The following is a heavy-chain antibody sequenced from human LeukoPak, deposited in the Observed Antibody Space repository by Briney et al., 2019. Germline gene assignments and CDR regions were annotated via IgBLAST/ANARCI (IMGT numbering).Heavy chain of an antibody. CDR3: ARDKDRPNYDFWSGYLSPGYYYYYMDV. J-gene: IGHJ6*03. V-gene: IGHV1-18*01. CDR1: GYTFTSYG. Sequence: GASVTVSCKASGYTFTSYGISWVRQAPGQGLEWMGWISAYNGNTNYAQKLQGRVTMTTDTSTSTAYMELRSLRSDDTAVYYCARDKDRPNYDFWSGYLSPGYYYYYMDVWGKGTTVTVSS. D-gene: IGHD3-3*01. CDR2: ISAYNGNT.